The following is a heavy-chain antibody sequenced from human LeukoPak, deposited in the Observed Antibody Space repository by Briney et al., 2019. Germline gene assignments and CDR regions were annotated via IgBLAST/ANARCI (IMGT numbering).Heavy chain of an antibody. CDR2: VDPEDGET. CDR3: AIVVPAVFS. Sequence: ASVKASCKASGYTFTSYDINWVRQATGQGLEWMGLVDPEDGETIYAEKFQGRVTITADTSTDTAYMELSSLRSEDTAVYYCAIVVPAVFSWGQGTLVTVSS. J-gene: IGHJ4*02. D-gene: IGHD2-2*01. CDR1: GYTFTSYD. V-gene: IGHV1-69-2*01.